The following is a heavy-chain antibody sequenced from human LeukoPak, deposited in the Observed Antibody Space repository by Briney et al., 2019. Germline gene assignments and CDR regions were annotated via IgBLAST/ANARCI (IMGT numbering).Heavy chain of an antibody. J-gene: IGHJ6*01. D-gene: IGHD3-10*01. CDR2: INHSGST. CDR3: ARGRKDRYCAGSYFRYFNYDGMDA. CDR1: GGSISSSY. Sequence: PSETLSLTCTVSGGSISSSYWSWIRQPPGKGLEWIGEINHSGSTNYNPSLKSRVTISVDTSKNQFSLKLSSVTAADTAVYYCARGRKDRYCAGSYFRYFNYDGMDASGDGT. V-gene: IGHV4-34*01.